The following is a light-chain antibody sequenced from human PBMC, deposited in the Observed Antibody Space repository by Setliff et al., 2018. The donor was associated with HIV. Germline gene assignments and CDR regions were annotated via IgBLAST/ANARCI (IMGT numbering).Light chain of an antibody. J-gene: IGLJ2*01. CDR2: YNS. CDR1: NIGRKS. Sequence: SYELTQPPSVSVAPGKTARITCGGNNIGRKSVHWYQQKPGQAPVLVIYYNSDRPSGIPERFSGSNSGNTATLTISRVEAGDEADYYCQVWDSSSDHVVFGGGTKVTV. V-gene: IGLV3-21*04. CDR3: QVWDSSSDHVV.